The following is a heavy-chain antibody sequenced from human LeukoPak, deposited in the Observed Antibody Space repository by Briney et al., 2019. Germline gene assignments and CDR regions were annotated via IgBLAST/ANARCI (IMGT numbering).Heavy chain of an antibody. CDR1: GFTFDDYA. Sequence: GRSLRLSCAASGFTFDDYAMHWVRQAPGKGLEWVSGISWNSGSIGYADSVKGRFTISRDNAKNSLYLQMNSLRAEDTALYYCAKDTGIAAAGLFDYWGQGTLVTVSS. D-gene: IGHD6-13*01. CDR2: ISWNSGSI. CDR3: AKDTGIAAAGLFDY. V-gene: IGHV3-9*01. J-gene: IGHJ4*02.